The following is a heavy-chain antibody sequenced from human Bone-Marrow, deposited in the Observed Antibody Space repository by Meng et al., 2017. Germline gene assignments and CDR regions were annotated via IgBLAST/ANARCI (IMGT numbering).Heavy chain of an antibody. Sequence: GESLKISCAASGFTFSSYGMHWVRRAPGKGLEWVAVISYDGSNKYYADSVKGRFTISRDNSKNTLYLQMNSLRAEDTAVYYCARAAYSSSWYRGYYFDYWGQGTLVTVSS. V-gene: IGHV3-30*19. J-gene: IGHJ4*02. CDR3: ARAAYSSSWYRGYYFDY. CDR2: ISYDGSNK. D-gene: IGHD6-13*01. CDR1: GFTFSSYG.